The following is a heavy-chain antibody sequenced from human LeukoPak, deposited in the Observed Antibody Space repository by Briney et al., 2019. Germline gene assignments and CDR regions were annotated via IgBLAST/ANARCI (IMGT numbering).Heavy chain of an antibody. CDR2: IKSKTDGGTT. D-gene: IGHD3-10*01. CDR3: TTDSRGWFGELLG. J-gene: IGHJ4*02. CDR1: GGSFSGYY. V-gene: IGHV3-15*01. Sequence: ETLSLACAVYGGSFSGYYWSWVRQAPGKGLEWVGRIKSKTDGGTTDYAAPVKGRFTISRDDSKNTLYLQMNSLKTEDTGVYYCTTDSRGWFGELLGWGQGTLVTVSS.